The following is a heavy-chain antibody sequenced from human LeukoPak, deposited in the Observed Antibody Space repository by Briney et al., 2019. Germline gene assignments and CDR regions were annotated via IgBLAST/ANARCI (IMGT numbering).Heavy chain of an antibody. V-gene: IGHV1-69*05. CDR2: IIPIFGTA. Sequence: SVKVSCKASGGTFSSYAISWVRQAPGQGLEWMGGIIPIFGTANYAQKFQGRVTITTDESTSTAYIELSSLRSEDTAVYYCASPSPAAYSYGYFDYWGQGTLVTVSS. CDR1: GGTFSSYA. CDR3: ASPSPAAYSYGYFDY. D-gene: IGHD5-18*01. J-gene: IGHJ4*02.